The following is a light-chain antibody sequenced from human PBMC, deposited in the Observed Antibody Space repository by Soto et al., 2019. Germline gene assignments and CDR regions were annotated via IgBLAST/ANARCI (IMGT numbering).Light chain of an antibody. CDR1: SSDIGGYNY. Sequence: QSALTQPRSVSGSPGQSVTISCTGTSSDIGGYNYVSWYQHHPGKAPKLMIYDVTKRPSGVPDRFSGSKSGNTASLTISGLLPEGEADYYCCSYAAISVVFGGGTQLTVL. J-gene: IGLJ2*01. CDR2: DVT. V-gene: IGLV2-11*01. CDR3: CSYAAISVV.